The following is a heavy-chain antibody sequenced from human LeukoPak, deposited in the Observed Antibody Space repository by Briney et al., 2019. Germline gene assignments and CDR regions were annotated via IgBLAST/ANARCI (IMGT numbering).Heavy chain of an antibody. Sequence: PSETLSLTCAVSGGSISSSNWWSWVRQPPGKGLEWIGEIYHSGSTNYNPSLKSRVTISVDKSKNQFSLKLSSVTAADTAVYYCARTSAAHSNCAVDYWGQGTLVTVSS. D-gene: IGHD4-11*01. CDR3: ARTSAAHSNCAVDY. J-gene: IGHJ4*02. CDR1: GGSISSSNW. V-gene: IGHV4-4*02. CDR2: IYHSGST.